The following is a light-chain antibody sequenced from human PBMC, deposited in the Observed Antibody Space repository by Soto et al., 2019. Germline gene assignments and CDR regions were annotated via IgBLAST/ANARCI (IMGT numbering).Light chain of an antibody. CDR2: STD. CDR3: AVWDTSLSGWL. CDR1: NSNIGRNF. J-gene: IGLJ3*02. Sequence: QSAVTQPPSASGTPGQRVTISCSGSNSNIGRNFVSWYQQLPGAAPKLLIYSTDQRPSGVPARFSGSKSGTSASLAISGLRSEDEADYYCAVWDTSLSGWLFGGGTKLTVL. V-gene: IGLV1-47*02.